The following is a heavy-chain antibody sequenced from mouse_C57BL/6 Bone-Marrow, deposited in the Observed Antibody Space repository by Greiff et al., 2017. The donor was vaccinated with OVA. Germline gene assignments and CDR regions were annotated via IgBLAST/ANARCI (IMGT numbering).Heavy chain of an antibody. Sequence: QVQLQQPGAELVKPGASVKLSCKASGYTFTSYWMHWVKQRPGRGLEWLGRIDPNSGGTKYNEKFKSKATLTVDTPSSTASMQLSSLTSEDSAVYDCARGPIRGCDDWGQGTTLTVSA. J-gene: IGHJ2*01. CDR2: IDPNSGGT. CDR3: ARGPIRGCDD. V-gene: IGHV1-72*01. CDR1: GYTFTSYW. D-gene: IGHD3-1*01.